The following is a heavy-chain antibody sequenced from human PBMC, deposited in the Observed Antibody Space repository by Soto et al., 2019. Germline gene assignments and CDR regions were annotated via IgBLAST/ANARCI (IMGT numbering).Heavy chain of an antibody. CDR1: GFTFSSYA. V-gene: IGHV3-23*01. J-gene: IGHJ4*02. CDR2: ISGSGGST. Sequence: EVQLLESGGGLVQPGGSLRLSCAASGFTFSSYAMSWVRQAPGKGLEWVSAISGSGGSTYYADSVKGRFTISRDNSKNTLYLQMHSLRAEDTAVYYCAKDLGYCTNGVCYSPSYYFDYWGQGTLVTVSS. D-gene: IGHD2-8*01. CDR3: AKDLGYCTNGVCYSPSYYFDY.